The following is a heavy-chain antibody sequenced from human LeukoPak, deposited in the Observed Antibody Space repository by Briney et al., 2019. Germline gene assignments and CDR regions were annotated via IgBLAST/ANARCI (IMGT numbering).Heavy chain of an antibody. J-gene: IGHJ3*02. D-gene: IGHD2-15*01. V-gene: IGHV4-38-2*01. CDR1: GYSISSGYY. CDR2: IYHSGST. Sequence: PSETLSLTCAVSGYSISSGYYWGWIRQPPGNGLEWLGSIYHSGSTYYNPSLKSRVTISVDTSKNQFSLKLSSVTAADTAVYYCARHEVEDAFDIWGQGTMVTVSS. CDR3: ARHEVEDAFDI.